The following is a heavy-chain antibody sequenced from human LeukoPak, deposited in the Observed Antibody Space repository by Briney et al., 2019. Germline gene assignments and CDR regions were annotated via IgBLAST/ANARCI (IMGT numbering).Heavy chain of an antibody. CDR3: ARGDLAAAGTGIGY. J-gene: IGHJ4*02. CDR2: IYYSGST. D-gene: IGHD6-13*01. CDR1: GGSISSGGYY. V-gene: IGHV4-61*08. Sequence: SETLSLTCTVSGGSISSGGYYWSWIRQHPGKGLEWIGYIYYSGSTNYNPSLKSRVTISVDTSKNQFSLKLSSVTAADTAVYYCARGDLAAAGTGIGYWGQGTLVTVSS.